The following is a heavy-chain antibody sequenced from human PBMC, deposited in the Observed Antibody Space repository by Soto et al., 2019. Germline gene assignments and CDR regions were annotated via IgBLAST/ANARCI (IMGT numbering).Heavy chain of an antibody. CDR2: IDWNDDK. CDR1: GFSLSTSGVG. D-gene: IGHD2-21*01. Sequence: GSGPTLVNPTQTLTLTCTFSGFSLSTSGVGVGWIRQPPVKALEWLALIDWNDDKRYSPSLKSRLTITKDTSKNQVDLTITNMDSVDIAPYSGAHRPIYGIYGMEAWGQGTTVT. V-gene: IGHV2-5*01. J-gene: IGHJ6*02. CDR3: AHRPIYGIYGMEA.